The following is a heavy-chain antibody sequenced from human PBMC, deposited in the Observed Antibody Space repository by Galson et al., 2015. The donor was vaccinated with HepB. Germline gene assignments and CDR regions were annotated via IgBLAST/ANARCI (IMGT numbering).Heavy chain of an antibody. CDR1: GFTFTSFA. Sequence: SLRLSCAASGFTFTSFAMHWVRQAPGKGLEWLAIIWHDGSQKYYADSVKGRFTISRDNSKNTLDLQMSSLRADDTTIYYCARQQVGATGSWYFDLWGRGTLVTVSS. CDR2: IWHDGSQK. J-gene: IGHJ2*01. V-gene: IGHV3-33*01. D-gene: IGHD1-26*01. CDR3: ARQQVGATGSWYFDL.